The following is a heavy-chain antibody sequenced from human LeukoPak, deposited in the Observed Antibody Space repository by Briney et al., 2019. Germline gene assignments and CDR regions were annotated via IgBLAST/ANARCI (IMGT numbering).Heavy chain of an antibody. D-gene: IGHD6-19*01. V-gene: IGHV3-23*01. CDR2: VSGDGRST. J-gene: IGHJ1*01. CDR3: AKDWSPRWLVLRDDTEYFHH. CDR1: GFTFSNYI. Sequence: GGSLRLSCAASGFTFSNYIMSWVRLAPGEGLEWVSSVSGDGRSTYYTQSVEGRFTVSRDNSKNTLYLQMSSLRAEDTAVYSCAKDWSPRWLVLRDDTEYFHHWGQGTLVTVSS.